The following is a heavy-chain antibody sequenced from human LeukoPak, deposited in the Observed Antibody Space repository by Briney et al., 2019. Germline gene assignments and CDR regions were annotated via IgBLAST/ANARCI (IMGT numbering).Heavy chain of an antibody. Sequence: PSETLSLTCTVSGYSISNGYYWGWIRQPPGKGLEWVGSIYHRGSTYYNASLQSRVTISIDTSKNQFSLRLNSVTAADTAMYYCVKSGGYGLIDYWGQGTLVTVSS. CDR1: GYSISNGYY. V-gene: IGHV4-38-2*02. D-gene: IGHD1-26*01. CDR3: VKSGGYGLIDY. J-gene: IGHJ4*02. CDR2: IYHRGST.